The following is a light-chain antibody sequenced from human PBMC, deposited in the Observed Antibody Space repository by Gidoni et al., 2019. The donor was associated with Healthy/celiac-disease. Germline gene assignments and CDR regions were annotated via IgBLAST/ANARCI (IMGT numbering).Light chain of an antibody. CDR2: KSS. Sequence: DIQMTQSPSTRSASVGDSVTITCRASQSISSWLAWYQQKPGKAPKLLIYKSSSLESGVPSRFSGSGSGTEFTLTISSLQPDDFATYYCQQYNSYSWTFGQGTKVEIK. CDR1: QSISSW. J-gene: IGKJ1*01. V-gene: IGKV1-5*03. CDR3: QQYNSYSWT.